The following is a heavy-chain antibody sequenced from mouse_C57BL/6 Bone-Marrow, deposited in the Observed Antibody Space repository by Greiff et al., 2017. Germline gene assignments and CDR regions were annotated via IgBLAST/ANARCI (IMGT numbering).Heavy chain of an antibody. V-gene: IGHV1-81*01. D-gene: IGHD2-2*01. CDR3: AGSRWLPYAY. Sequence: QVQLQQSGAELARPGASVKLSCKASGYTFTSYGISWVKQRTGQGLEWIGEIYPRSGNTYYNEKFKGKATLTADKSSSTAYMELRSLTSEDSAVYFCAGSRWLPYAYWGQGTLVTVSA. CDR1: GYTFTSYG. CDR2: IYPRSGNT. J-gene: IGHJ3*01.